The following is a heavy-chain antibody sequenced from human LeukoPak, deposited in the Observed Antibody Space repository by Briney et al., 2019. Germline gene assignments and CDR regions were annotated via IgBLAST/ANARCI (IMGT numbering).Heavy chain of an antibody. D-gene: IGHD3-3*01. Sequence: KASETLSLTCTVSGGSISSGGYYWSWIRQHPGKGLEWIGYIYYSGSTYYNPSLKSRVTISVDTSKDQFSLKLSSVTAADTAVYYCARYLHYDFWSGYPHFDYWGQGTLVTVSS. J-gene: IGHJ4*02. CDR3: ARYLHYDFWSGYPHFDY. CDR2: IYYSGST. V-gene: IGHV4-31*03. CDR1: GGSISSGGYY.